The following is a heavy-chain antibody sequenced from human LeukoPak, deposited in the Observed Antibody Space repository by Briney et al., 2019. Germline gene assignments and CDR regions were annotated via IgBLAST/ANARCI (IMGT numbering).Heavy chain of an antibody. J-gene: IGHJ4*02. CDR3: VKGYCSGGSCTINYDY. Sequence: GSLRLSCSASGFTFSSYAMHWVRQAPGKGLEYVSAISSNGGSTYYADSVKGRFTTSRDNSKNTLYLQMSSLRAEDTAVYYCVKGYCSGGSCTINYDYWGQGTLVTVSS. CDR1: GFTFSSYA. CDR2: ISSNGGST. V-gene: IGHV3-64D*06. D-gene: IGHD2-15*01.